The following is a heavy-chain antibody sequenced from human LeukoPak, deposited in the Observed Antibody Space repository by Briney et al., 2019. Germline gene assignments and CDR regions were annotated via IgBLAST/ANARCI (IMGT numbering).Heavy chain of an antibody. V-gene: IGHV4-59*01. Sequence: SETLSLTCTVSGVSISSYYWSWIRQPPGKGLEWIGYIYYSGSTNYNPSLKSRVTISVDTSKNQFSLKLSSVTAADTAVYYCASLTQSAVAGHFDYWGQGTLVTVSS. CDR1: GVSISSYY. CDR3: ASLTQSAVAGHFDY. J-gene: IGHJ4*02. CDR2: IYYSGST. D-gene: IGHD6-19*01.